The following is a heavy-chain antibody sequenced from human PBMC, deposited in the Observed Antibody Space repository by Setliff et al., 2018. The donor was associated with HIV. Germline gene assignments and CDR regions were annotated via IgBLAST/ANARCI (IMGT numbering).Heavy chain of an antibody. CDR2: IHPNSGGT. V-gene: IGHV1-2*02. J-gene: IGHJ4*02. CDR1: GYTFTDYF. D-gene: IGHD2-8*01. CDR3: ARQFSNSLDY. Sequence: ASVKVSCKTSGYTFTDYFMHWVRQAPGQGLEWMGWIHPNSGGTVYAQKFQGRVTITRDTSIGTAYMALSRLRSDDTAVYYCARQFSNSLDYWGQGALVTVSS.